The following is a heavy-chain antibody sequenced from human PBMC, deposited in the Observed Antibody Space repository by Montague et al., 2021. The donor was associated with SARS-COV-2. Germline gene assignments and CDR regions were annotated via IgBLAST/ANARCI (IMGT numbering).Heavy chain of an antibody. CDR1: GGSISSYY. CDR3: ARRGAYSSGWYSGAFDI. CDR2: IYYSGST. J-gene: IGHJ3*02. D-gene: IGHD6-19*01. V-gene: IGHV4-59*08. Sequence: SETLSLTCTVSGGSISSYYWSWIRQPPGKGLGWIGYIYYSGSTNYNPSLKSRVTISVDTSKNQFSLMLSSVAAADTAVYYCARRGAYSSGWYSGAFDIWGQGTMVTVSS.